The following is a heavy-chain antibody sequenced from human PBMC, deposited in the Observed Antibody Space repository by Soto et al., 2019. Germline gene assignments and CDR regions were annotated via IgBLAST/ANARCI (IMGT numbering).Heavy chain of an antibody. CDR3: ARDVWGTAAAGSYYFDY. Sequence: ASVKVSCKTSGYSFSNYGVAWVRQAPGQGLEWMGWISGYNENTNSAQHLQDRITMTTDTFMSTAYMELRSLRSGDTATYYCARDVWGTAAAGSYYFDYWGQGTVVTVSS. V-gene: IGHV1-18*01. D-gene: IGHD6-25*01. J-gene: IGHJ4*02. CDR1: GYSFSNYG. CDR2: ISGYNENT.